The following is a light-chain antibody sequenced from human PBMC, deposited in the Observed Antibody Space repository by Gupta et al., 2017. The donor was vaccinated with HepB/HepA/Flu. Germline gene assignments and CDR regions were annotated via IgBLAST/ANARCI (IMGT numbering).Light chain of an antibody. Sequence: EIVLTQSPDTLSLSPVERATLSCRANKSVSTYLAWYQQKPGQAPRLLIYGASNRATGIPARFSGSGSGTDFTLTISRLEPEDVAVYYCQQRYSWPPLTFGGGTKVEIK. CDR2: GAS. CDR3: QQRYSWPPLT. J-gene: IGKJ4*01. CDR1: KSVSTY. V-gene: IGKV3-11*01.